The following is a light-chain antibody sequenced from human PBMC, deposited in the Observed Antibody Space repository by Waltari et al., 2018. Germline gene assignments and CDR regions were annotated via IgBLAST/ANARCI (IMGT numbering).Light chain of an antibody. CDR2: GTS. CDR3: QQYDGEVVT. V-gene: IGKV3-20*01. CDR1: QSVTSIS. J-gene: IGKJ4*01. Sequence: EIVLTQSPGTLALSPGESATLSCRASQSVTSISLTWYQQKLGQAPRLLIYGTSSRATAIPDRFSGSGSGTDFTLSIRRLEPEDFAVYYCQQYDGEVVTFGGGTKVEI.